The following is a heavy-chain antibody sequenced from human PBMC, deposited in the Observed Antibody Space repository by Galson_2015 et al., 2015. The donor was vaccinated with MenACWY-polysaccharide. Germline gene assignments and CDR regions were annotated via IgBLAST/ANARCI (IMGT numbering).Heavy chain of an antibody. CDR2: IRRDAISK. Sequence: SLRLSCAASGFNFRGNGMHWVRQAPGKGLEWVALIRRDAISKHYIDAVKGRFSISRDTSKNTLYLQMNTLRPEDTAVYYCARNPSRLDIAAASNWGQGALVTVSS. CDR1: GFNFRGNG. D-gene: IGHD6-13*01. V-gene: IGHV3-30*02. J-gene: IGHJ4*02. CDR3: ARNPSRLDIAAASN.